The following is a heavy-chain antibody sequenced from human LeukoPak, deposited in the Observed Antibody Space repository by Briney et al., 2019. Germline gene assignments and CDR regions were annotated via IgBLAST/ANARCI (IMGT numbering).Heavy chain of an antibody. V-gene: IGHV3-30*02. Sequence: GGSLRLSCAASGFTLSSYGMHWVRQAPGKGLEWVAYIRYDGSNKYYADSVKGRYTISRDNSKNTLYLQMNNLRAEDTAVFYCAKDPSSGWYEYFLHWGQGTLVSVSS. CDR2: IRYDGSNK. CDR3: AKDPSSGWYEYFLH. D-gene: IGHD6-19*01. CDR1: GFTLSSYG. J-gene: IGHJ1*01.